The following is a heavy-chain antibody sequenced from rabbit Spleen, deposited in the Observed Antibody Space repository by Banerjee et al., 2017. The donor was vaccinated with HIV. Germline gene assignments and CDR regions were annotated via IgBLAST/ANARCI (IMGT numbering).Heavy chain of an antibody. CDR3: ARDTGTSFSTYGMDL. Sequence: QSLEESGGVLVKPGASLTLTCTASGFSFSSSYYMCWVSQAPGKGLESIAFIYPDSSGSTYSAIWAKGRFTISKTSSTTVTLQMTSLTAADTATYFCARDTGTSFSTYGMDLWGQGTLVTVS. V-gene: IGHV1S40*01. D-gene: IGHD8-1*01. CDR2: IYPDSSGST. CDR1: GFSFSSSYY. J-gene: IGHJ6*01.